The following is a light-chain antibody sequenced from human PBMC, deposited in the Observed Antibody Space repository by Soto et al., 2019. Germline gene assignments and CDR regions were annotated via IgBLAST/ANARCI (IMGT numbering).Light chain of an antibody. CDR3: QQYNNWPPWT. CDR1: QSVSSN. V-gene: IGKV3-15*01. CDR2: GAS. Sequence: EIVMTQSPATLSVSPGERATLSCRASQSVSSNLAWYQQKPGQAPRLLIYGASTRATGIPARFSGSGSGTEFTLTISRLQSEDSAVYYCQQYNNWPPWTFGQGTKV. J-gene: IGKJ1*01.